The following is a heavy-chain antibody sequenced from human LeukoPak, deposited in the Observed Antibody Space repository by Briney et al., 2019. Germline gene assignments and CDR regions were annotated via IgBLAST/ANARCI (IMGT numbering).Heavy chain of an antibody. CDR3: ARARGCTGGTCYRPFDS. CDR1: GGSISSGGFY. CDR2: MYNSGTT. D-gene: IGHD2-15*01. J-gene: IGHJ4*02. V-gene: IGHV4-61*09. Sequence: SETLSLTCTVSGGSISSGGFYWNWIRQPAGKGLEWIGHMYNSGTTNYNPSLKSRVTISPDTSKNQFSLKLTSATAADTAVYYCARARGCTGGTCYRPFDSWGQGTLVTVSS.